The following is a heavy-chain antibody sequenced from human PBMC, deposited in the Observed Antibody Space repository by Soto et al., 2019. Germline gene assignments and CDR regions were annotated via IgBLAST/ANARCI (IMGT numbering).Heavy chain of an antibody. CDR2: IYYTGNT. CDR1: GGSISSNGHY. J-gene: IGHJ4*02. V-gene: IGHV4-31*03. D-gene: IGHD6-19*01. CDR3: AREQWGFDS. Sequence: QVQLQESGPELVKPSQTLSLTCTVSGGSISSNGHYWTWIRQHPGKGLEWLAYIYYTGNTYYNPSLKSRLSISVDTSKNQFPLKLRSVTAADTAVYYCAREQWGFDSWGQGTLVTVSS.